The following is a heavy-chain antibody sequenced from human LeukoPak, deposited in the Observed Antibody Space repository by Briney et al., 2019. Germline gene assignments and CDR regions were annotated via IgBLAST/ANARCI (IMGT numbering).Heavy chain of an antibody. CDR1: GGSFSGYY. Sequence: PSETLSLTCAVYGGSFSGYYWSWIRQPPGKGLEWIGEVNHSGSTNYNPSLKSRVTISVDTSKNQFSLKLSSVTAADTAVYYCARRGLWFGELFGDAFDIWGQGTMVTVSS. D-gene: IGHD3-10*01. J-gene: IGHJ3*02. CDR3: ARRGLWFGELFGDAFDI. V-gene: IGHV4-34*01. CDR2: VNHSGST.